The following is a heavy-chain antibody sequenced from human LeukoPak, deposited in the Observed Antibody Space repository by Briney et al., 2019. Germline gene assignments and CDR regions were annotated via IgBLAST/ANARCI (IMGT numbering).Heavy chain of an antibody. Sequence: GGSLRLSCAASGFSFISYSMNWVRQAPGKGLEWVSSITSSSSYIYYADSVKGRFTISRDNSKNTLDLQMNSLRAEDTAVYYCAKVSSNYYGSGSYQTLDYWGQGTLDTISS. CDR3: AKVSSNYYGSGSYQTLDY. D-gene: IGHD3-10*01. J-gene: IGHJ4*02. CDR1: GFSFISYS. CDR2: ITSSSSYI. V-gene: IGHV3-21*04.